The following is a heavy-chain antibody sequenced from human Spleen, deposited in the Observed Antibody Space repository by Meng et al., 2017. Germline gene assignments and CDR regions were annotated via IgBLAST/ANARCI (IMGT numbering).Heavy chain of an antibody. Sequence: QLQLQESGPGLVKPSETLSLTCTVSGGSIRSSSHYWGLIRQPPGKGLEWIGSIYYSGSTRTHFNPSLKSRVTMSVDTSRNQFSLWLTSVTAADTAVYYCVRSSAWVRTGFDPWGQGTLVTVSS. CDR3: VRSSAWVRTGFDP. V-gene: IGHV4-39*01. D-gene: IGHD6-19*01. CDR2: IYYSGSTRT. J-gene: IGHJ5*02. CDR1: GGSIRSSSHY.